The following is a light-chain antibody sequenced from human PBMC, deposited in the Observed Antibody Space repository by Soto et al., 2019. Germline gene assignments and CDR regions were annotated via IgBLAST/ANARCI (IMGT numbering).Light chain of an antibody. Sequence: DIQMTQSPSSVSASVGDRVTITCRASQGISNWLAWYQQQPGKAPKLLIYAASSLQSGVPSRFSGGGSGTHFTLIISSLQLEDFATYYCHQTNTSLPPTLGGGTKVDIK. CDR3: HQTNTSLPPT. J-gene: IGKJ4*01. CDR1: QGISNW. CDR2: AAS. V-gene: IGKV1-12*01.